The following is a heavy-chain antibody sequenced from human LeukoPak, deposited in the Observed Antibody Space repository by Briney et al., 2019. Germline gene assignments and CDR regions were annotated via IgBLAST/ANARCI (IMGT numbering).Heavy chain of an antibody. CDR1: GGSISSYY. V-gene: IGHV4-59*01. Sequence: SETLSLTCPVSGGSISSYYWSWIRQPPGKGRVWIGYIYYSGCTNYNSSLKSRVPISVDTSKNQFSLKLSSVTAADTAVYYCARATTVVTVFDYWGQGTLVTVSS. J-gene: IGHJ4*02. D-gene: IGHD4-23*01. CDR3: ARATTVVTVFDY. CDR2: IYYSGCT.